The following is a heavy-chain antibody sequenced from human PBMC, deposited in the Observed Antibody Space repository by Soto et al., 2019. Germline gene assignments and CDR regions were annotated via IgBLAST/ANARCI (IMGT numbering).Heavy chain of an antibody. CDR3: TITPNLMTPVTTLYH. J-gene: IGHJ5*02. D-gene: IGHD4-17*01. V-gene: IGHV3-15*07. Sequence: SVRNAWMNWVRQAPGKGRDWVGRIKSKTAGWTTDYAAPVKGRFTSSRDDSKNTLYLQMNSLKNEDTAVYYCTITPNLMTPVTTLYHWGPGTLVNGSS. CDR2: IKSKTAGWTT. CDR1: SVRNAW.